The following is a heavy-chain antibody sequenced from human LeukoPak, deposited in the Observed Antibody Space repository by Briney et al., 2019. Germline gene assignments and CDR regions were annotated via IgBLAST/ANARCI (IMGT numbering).Heavy chain of an antibody. Sequence: PGGPLRLSCAASGFSFGSYGMNWVRQAPGQGLEWVSYIDPTGRSVYYADSVKGRFTVSRDNANHSVFLQMNSLRDDDTAVYFCARKLALWGQGTMVTVSS. CDR1: GFSFGSYG. CDR2: IDPTGRSV. J-gene: IGHJ4*02. CDR3: ARKLAL. V-gene: IGHV3-48*02.